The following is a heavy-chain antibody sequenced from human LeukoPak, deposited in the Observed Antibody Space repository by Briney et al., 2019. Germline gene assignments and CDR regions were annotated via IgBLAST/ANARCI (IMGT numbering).Heavy chain of an antibody. Sequence: SETLSLTCTVSGRSISSYYWSWIRQPPGKGLEWIGYIYYSGSTNYNPSLKSRHTISVDTSKNQFSLKPSSVTAADPAVYYCARFGPSYYDDSSGYYDIWGQGTMVTVSS. V-gene: IGHV4-59*08. D-gene: IGHD3-22*01. CDR1: GRSISSYY. J-gene: IGHJ3*02. CDR3: ARFGPSYYDDSSGYYDI. CDR2: IYYSGST.